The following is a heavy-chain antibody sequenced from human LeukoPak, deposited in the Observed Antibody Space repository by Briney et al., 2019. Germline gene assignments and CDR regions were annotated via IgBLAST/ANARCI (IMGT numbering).Heavy chain of an antibody. D-gene: IGHD3-22*01. Sequence: ASVKVSCKASGYTFTSYGISWVRQAPGQGLEWMGWISAYNGNTNYAQKLQGRVTMTRNTSISTAYMELSSLRSEDTAVYYCARDSSGTPDYWGQGTLVTVSS. CDR2: ISAYNGNT. V-gene: IGHV1-18*01. CDR3: ARDSSGTPDY. CDR1: GYTFTSYG. J-gene: IGHJ4*02.